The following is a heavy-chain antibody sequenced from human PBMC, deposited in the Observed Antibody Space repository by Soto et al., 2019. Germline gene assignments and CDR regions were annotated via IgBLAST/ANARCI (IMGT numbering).Heavy chain of an antibody. CDR2: IVIGSGNT. CDR1: GFTFTSSA. J-gene: IGHJ4*02. CDR3: AASGYGGNSFDY. Sequence: SVKVSGKASGFTFTSSAVQWVRQARGQRLEWIGWIVIGSGNTNYAQKFQERVTITRDMSTSTAYMELSSLRSEDTAVYYCAASGYGGNSFDYWGQGTLVTVSS. D-gene: IGHD4-17*01. V-gene: IGHV1-58*01.